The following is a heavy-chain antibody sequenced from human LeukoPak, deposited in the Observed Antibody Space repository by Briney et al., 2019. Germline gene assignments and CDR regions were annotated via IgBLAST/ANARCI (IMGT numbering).Heavy chain of an antibody. CDR2: IIPIFGTA. Sequence: SVKVSCKASGGTFSSYAISWVRQAPGQGLEWMGGIIPIFGTANYAQRFQGRVTITADESTSTAYMELSSLRSEDTAVYYCAGYDSSGYYYVSEYFQHWGQGTLVTVSS. V-gene: IGHV1-69*01. CDR3: AGYDSSGYYYVSEYFQH. CDR1: GGTFSSYA. J-gene: IGHJ1*01. D-gene: IGHD3-22*01.